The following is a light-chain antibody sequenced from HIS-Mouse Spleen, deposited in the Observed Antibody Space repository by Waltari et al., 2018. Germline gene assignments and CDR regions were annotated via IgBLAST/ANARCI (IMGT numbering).Light chain of an antibody. CDR1: NIGSKS. CDR2: DDS. Sequence: SYVLTQPPSVSVAPGKTARITCGGNNIGSKSVHWYQQKPGQAPVLVVYDDSDRPAVIAERVVGSNSGNTATLTISRVEAGDEADYYCQVWDSSSDHVVFGGGTKLTVL. CDR3: QVWDSSSDHVV. J-gene: IGLJ2*01. V-gene: IGLV3-21*03.